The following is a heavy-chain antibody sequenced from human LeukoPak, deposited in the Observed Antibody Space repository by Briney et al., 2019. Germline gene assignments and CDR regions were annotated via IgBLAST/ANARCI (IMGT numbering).Heavy chain of an antibody. Sequence: PSQTLSLTCPVSGSSISSGGYYWSWIRQHPGKGLEWIGYVYYSGSTYYNPSLKSRVTISVDTSKNQFSLKLSSVTAADTAVYYCARQDGSGSSYFFDYWGQGTLVTVSS. D-gene: IGHD3-10*01. CDR3: ARQDGSGSSYFFDY. CDR2: VYYSGST. V-gene: IGHV4-31*03. J-gene: IGHJ4*02. CDR1: GSSISSGGYY.